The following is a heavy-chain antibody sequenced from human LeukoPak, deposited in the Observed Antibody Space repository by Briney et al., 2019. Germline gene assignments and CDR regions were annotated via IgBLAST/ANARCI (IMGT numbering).Heavy chain of an antibody. CDR2: IYYSGST. J-gene: IGHJ4*02. Sequence: SETLSLTCTVSGGSISSSSYYWGWIRQPPGKGLEWIGSIYYSGSTYYNPSLKSRVTISVDTSKNQFSLKLSSVTAADTAVYYCARDRWISPKPYYFDYWGQGTLVTVSS. D-gene: IGHD2-2*03. CDR3: ARDRWISPKPYYFDY. V-gene: IGHV4-39*07. CDR1: GGSISSSSYY.